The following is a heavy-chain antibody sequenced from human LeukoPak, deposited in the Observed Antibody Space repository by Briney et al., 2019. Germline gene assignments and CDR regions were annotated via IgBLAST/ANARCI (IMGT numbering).Heavy chain of an antibody. V-gene: IGHV3-21*04. CDR1: GFTFSSYS. D-gene: IGHD1-20*01. J-gene: IGHJ4*02. Sequence: GGSLRLSCAASGFTFSSYSMNWVRQAPGKGLEWVSSISSSSSYIYYADSVKGRFTISRDNAKNSLYLQMNSLRAADTAVYYCARDRDRRYNWNFDYWGQGTLVTVSS. CDR2: ISSSSSYI. CDR3: ARDRDRRYNWNFDY.